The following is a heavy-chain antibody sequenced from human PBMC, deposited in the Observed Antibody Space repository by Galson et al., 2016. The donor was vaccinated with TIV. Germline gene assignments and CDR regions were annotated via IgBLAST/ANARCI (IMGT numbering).Heavy chain of an antibody. CDR1: GGTFMSYS. J-gene: IGHJ4*02. CDR2: IIPVFGKA. CDR3: ARQVGYTYGQEQ. Sequence: SVKVSCKASGGTFMSYSITWVRQAPGQGLEWMGGIIPVFGKANYAQKFQGRVTITTDESTGTAYMELSSLRSEDTAVYYCARQVGYTYGQEQWGQGTLVTVSS. D-gene: IGHD5-18*01. V-gene: IGHV1-69*05.